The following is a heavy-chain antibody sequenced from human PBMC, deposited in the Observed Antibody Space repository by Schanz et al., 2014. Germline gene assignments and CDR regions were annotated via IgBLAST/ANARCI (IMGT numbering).Heavy chain of an antibody. CDR2: IIPVLNIA. Sequence: QVQLVQSGAEVKKPGASVKVSCKASGYTFSDYGITWVRQAPGQGLEWMGKIIPVLNIATYAQRFQGRVSITADKSTNTAYMELSSLTSEDTAVHYCARGRGFYDYWGQGTLVTVSS. V-gene: IGHV1-69*04. J-gene: IGHJ4*02. CDR1: GYTFSDYG. CDR3: ARGRGFYDY. D-gene: IGHD3-10*01.